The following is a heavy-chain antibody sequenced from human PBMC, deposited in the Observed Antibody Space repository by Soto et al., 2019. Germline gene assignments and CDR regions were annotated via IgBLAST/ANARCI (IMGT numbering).Heavy chain of an antibody. CDR2: IHYSGST. D-gene: IGHD4-17*01. CDR3: ATDYGDYGVVGY. J-gene: IGHJ1*01. CDR1: GGSISSHL. Sequence: SETLSLTCSDSGGSISSHLCSWIRQPPGKGLEWIGYIHYSGSTNYNPSLKSRVTMSVDTSKNQFSLELSSVTAADTAVYYCATDYGDYGVVGYWGQGTLVTVSS. V-gene: IGHV4-59*11.